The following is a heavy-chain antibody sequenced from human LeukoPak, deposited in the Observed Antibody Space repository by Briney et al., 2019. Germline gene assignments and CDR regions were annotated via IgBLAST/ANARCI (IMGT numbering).Heavy chain of an antibody. J-gene: IGHJ4*02. CDR2: IDSSSSHI. CDR3: ARDFRTQLDGYSPPYHFDY. D-gene: IGHD5-24*01. CDR1: GFTVSSNY. V-gene: IGHV3-21*01. Sequence: GGSLRLSCAASGFTVSSNYMNWVRQAPGKGLEWVSSIDSSSSHIYYADSMEGRFTISRDNAKNSLFLQMNSLRAENTAVYYCARDFRTQLDGYSPPYHFDYWGQGALVTVSS.